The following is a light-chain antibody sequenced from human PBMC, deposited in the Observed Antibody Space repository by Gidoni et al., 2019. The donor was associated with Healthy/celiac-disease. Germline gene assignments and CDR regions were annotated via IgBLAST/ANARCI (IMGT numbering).Light chain of an antibody. Sequence: DIHMSHSPSTLSASVGDRVTFTCRASQSISSWLAWYQQKPGKAPKLLIYKASSLESGVPSRFSGSGSGTEITLTISSLQPDDFATYYCQQYNSYWTFGQGTKVEIK. V-gene: IGKV1-5*03. J-gene: IGKJ1*01. CDR2: KAS. CDR3: QQYNSYWT. CDR1: QSISSW.